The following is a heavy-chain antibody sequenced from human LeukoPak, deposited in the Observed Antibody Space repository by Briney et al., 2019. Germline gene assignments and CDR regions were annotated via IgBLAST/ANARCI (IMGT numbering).Heavy chain of an antibody. V-gene: IGHV3-23*01. CDR2: ISGSGGST. J-gene: IGHJ3*02. CDR3: AKDLCDSSGYYYSANAFDI. D-gene: IGHD3-22*01. CDR1: GFTFSSYA. Sequence: GALRLSCAASGFTFSSYAMSWVRQAPGKGLEWVSAISGSGGSTYYADSVKGRFTISRDNSKNTLYLQMNSLRAEDTAVYYCAKDLCDSSGYYYSANAFDIWGQGTMVTVSS.